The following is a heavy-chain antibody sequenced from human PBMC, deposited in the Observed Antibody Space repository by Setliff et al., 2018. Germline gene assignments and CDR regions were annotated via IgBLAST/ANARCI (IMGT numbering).Heavy chain of an antibody. Sequence: RLSCAASGFTFSNAWMNWVRQAPGKGLEWVGRIKGKTDGLTTDYAAPVKGRFTISRDDSKNTLYLQMNSLKTEDTAVYYCTTDPSPTFGGVIGAAFDIWGQGTMVT. J-gene: IGHJ3*02. CDR3: TTDPSPTFGGVIGAAFDI. D-gene: IGHD3-16*01. CDR1: GFTFSNAW. CDR2: IKGKTDGLTT. V-gene: IGHV3-15*07.